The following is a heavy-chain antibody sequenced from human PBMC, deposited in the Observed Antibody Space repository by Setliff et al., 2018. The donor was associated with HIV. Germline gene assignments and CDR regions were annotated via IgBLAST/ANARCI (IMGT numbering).Heavy chain of an antibody. CDR1: GFTFESYW. Sequence: GGSLRLSCVASGFTFESYWLSWVRQAPGKGLEWVANIKEDGSEKYYVDSVKGRFTISRDNTMNSLYLQMNSLRAEDTAVYYCARLGDIFAYYNYYYLDVWGKGTTVTVSS. D-gene: IGHD3-10*01. V-gene: IGHV3-7*03. CDR2: IKEDGSEK. J-gene: IGHJ6*03. CDR3: ARLGDIFAYYNYYYLDV.